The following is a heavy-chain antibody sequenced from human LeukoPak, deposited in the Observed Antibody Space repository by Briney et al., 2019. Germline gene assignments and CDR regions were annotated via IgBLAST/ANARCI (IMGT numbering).Heavy chain of an antibody. J-gene: IGHJ5*02. Sequence: SVKVSCKASGGTFSSYAISWVRQAPGQGLEWMGGIIPIFGTANYAQKFQGRVTITTDESTSTAYMELSSLRSEGTAVYYCARDRDSLNWFDPWGQGTLVTVSS. CDR2: IIPIFGTA. D-gene: IGHD3-10*01. CDR3: ARDRDSLNWFDP. V-gene: IGHV1-69*05. CDR1: GGTFSSYA.